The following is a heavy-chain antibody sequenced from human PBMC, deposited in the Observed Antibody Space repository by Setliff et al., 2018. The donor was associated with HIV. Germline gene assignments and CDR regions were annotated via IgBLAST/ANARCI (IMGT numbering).Heavy chain of an antibody. CDR3: ARIWGIPPLYYFDY. CDR2: MNPNSGNR. CDR1: GYTFSDYY. J-gene: IGHJ4*02. V-gene: IGHV1-8*03. D-gene: IGHD3-16*01. Sequence: ASVKVSCKASGYTFSDYYLHWVRQATGQGLEWMGWMNPNSGNRGYAQKFQGRVTISRNTSISTAYMELSGLRSEDTAVYYCARIWGIPPLYYFDYWGQGTLVTVSS.